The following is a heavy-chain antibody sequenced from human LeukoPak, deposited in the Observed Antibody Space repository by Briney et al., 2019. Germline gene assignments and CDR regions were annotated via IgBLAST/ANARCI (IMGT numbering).Heavy chain of an antibody. V-gene: IGHV3-21*01. J-gene: IGHJ4*02. CDR2: ISGTSTNI. Sequence: GGSLRLSCAASGFTFSDYRMNWVRQAPGKGLEWVSSISGTSTNIYYADSVRGRFTISRDNAKNSVYLQMNSLRAEDTAVYYCARDDPSMIAALHYWGQGTLVTVSS. D-gene: IGHD6-6*01. CDR3: ARDDPSMIAALHY. CDR1: GFTFSDYR.